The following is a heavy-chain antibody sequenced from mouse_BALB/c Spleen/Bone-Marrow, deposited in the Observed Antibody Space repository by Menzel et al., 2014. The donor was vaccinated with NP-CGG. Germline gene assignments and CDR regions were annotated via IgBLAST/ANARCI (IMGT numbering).Heavy chain of an antibody. V-gene: IGHV1-87*01. CDR1: GYTFTSYW. D-gene: IGHD2-2*01. CDR2: IYPGDGDT. CDR3: ARFYGYDGMDY. Sequence: VKLQESGAELARPGASVKLSCKASGYTFTSYWMQCVKQRPGQGLEWIGAIYPGDGDTRYTQKFKGKATLTADKSPSTAYMQLSSLASEDSAVYYCARFYGYDGMDYWGQGTSVTVSS. J-gene: IGHJ4*01.